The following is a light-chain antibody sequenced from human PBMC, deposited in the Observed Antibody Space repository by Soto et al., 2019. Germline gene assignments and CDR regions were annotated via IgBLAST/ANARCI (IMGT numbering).Light chain of an antibody. CDR2: DAS. Sequence: EIVLKQSPATLSLSPGERATLSCRASQSVSNFLAWYQQKPGQAPRLLIYDASTRATGIPARFSGSGSGTDFDLSISSIEAEDFAGYYGQQRRTWPPLTFGGGTKVEIK. CDR1: QSVSNF. CDR3: QQRRTWPPLT. V-gene: IGKV3-11*01. J-gene: IGKJ4*01.